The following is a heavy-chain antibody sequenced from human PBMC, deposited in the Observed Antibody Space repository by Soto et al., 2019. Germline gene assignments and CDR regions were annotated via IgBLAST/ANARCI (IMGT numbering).Heavy chain of an antibody. Sequence: PSETLSLTCTVSGVSVTTSYSYWGWIRQTPGKGLEWIGSVYYTGNTNYKPSLESRVTSSVDPSQNQFSLILTSVTAADTAVYFCARHPTHAEITAYATHYIDSWGQGTLVTVSS. D-gene: IGHD2-21*01. CDR1: GVSVTTSYSY. CDR3: ARHPTHAEITAYATHYIDS. J-gene: IGHJ4*02. CDR2: VYYTGNT. V-gene: IGHV4-39*01.